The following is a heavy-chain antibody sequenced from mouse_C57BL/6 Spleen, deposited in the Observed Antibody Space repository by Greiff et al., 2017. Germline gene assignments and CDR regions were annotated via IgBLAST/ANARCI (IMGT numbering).Heavy chain of an antibody. CDR3: ARDGYYYAMDY. Sequence: EVQGVESGGGLVKPGGSLKLSCAASGFTFSSYTMSWVRQTPGKRLEWVATISGGGGNTYYPDSVKGRFTISRDNAKNTLYLQMSSLRSEDTALYYCARDGYYYAMDYWGQGTSVTVSS. J-gene: IGHJ4*01. CDR2: ISGGGGNT. D-gene: IGHD2-3*01. V-gene: IGHV5-9*01. CDR1: GFTFSSYT.